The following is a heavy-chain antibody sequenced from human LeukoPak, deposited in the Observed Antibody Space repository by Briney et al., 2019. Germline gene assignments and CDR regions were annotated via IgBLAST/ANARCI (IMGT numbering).Heavy chain of an antibody. CDR1: GFTFSSYS. D-gene: IGHD3-16*02. Sequence: GGSLRLSCAASGFTFSSYSMNWVRQAPGKGLEWVSSISSSSSYIYYADSVKGRFTISRDNAKNSLYLQMNSLRAEDTAVYYCASLSASFAFDIWGQGIMVTVSS. CDR3: ASLSASFAFDI. J-gene: IGHJ3*02. CDR2: ISSSSSYI. V-gene: IGHV3-21*01.